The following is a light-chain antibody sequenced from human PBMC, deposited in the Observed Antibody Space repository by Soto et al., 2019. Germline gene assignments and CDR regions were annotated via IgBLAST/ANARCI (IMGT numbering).Light chain of an antibody. CDR3: QQYGSSRFT. J-gene: IGKJ3*01. V-gene: IGKV3-20*01. CDR2: GAS. Sequence: EIVLTQSPGTLSLSPGERATLSCRASQSISSSYLAWYQQKPGQAPRLLVYGASSRATGIPDRFSGSGSGPAFPLTISRLEPEDFAVYYCQQYGSSRFTFGPGTKVDIK. CDR1: QSISSSY.